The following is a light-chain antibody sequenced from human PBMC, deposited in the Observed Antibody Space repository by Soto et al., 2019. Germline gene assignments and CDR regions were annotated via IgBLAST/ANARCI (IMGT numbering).Light chain of an antibody. J-gene: IGKJ4*01. V-gene: IGKV3-15*01. CDR1: QSVSSN. Sequence: EIVMTQSPATLSVSPGERATLSCRASQSVSSNLAWYQQKPGQAPRLLIYDASTMATGIPARFSGSGSGTEYTLTISSLQSEDSAFYDCQQCSWHPFTVTFGGGTKVEIK. CDR2: DAS. CDR3: QQCSWHPFTVT.